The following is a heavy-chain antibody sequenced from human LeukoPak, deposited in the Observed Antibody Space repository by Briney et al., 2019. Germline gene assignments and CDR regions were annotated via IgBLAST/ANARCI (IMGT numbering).Heavy chain of an antibody. V-gene: IGHV3-23*01. CDR1: GFTFSSYA. D-gene: IGHD1-26*01. J-gene: IGHJ4*02. CDR2: ISGSGGST. CDR3: ARNRVVGAPNFDY. Sequence: TGGSLRLSCAASGFTFSSYAMSWVRQAPGKGLEWVAAISGSGGSTYYADSVKGRFTISRDNSKNTLYLQMNSLRAEDTAVYYCARNRVVGAPNFDYWGQGTLVTVFS.